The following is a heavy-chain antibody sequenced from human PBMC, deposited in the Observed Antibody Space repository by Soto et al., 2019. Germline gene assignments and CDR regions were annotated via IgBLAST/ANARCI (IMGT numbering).Heavy chain of an antibody. J-gene: IGHJ4*02. Sequence: PSETLSLTCAVYGGSFSGYYWSWFRQPPGKGLEWIGEINHSGSTNYNPSLKSRVTISVDTSKNQFSLKLSSVTAADTAVYYCARGGRDGYTVWGQGTLVTVSS. CDR1: GGSFSGYY. V-gene: IGHV4-34*01. D-gene: IGHD5-12*01. CDR2: INHSGST. CDR3: ARGGRDGYTV.